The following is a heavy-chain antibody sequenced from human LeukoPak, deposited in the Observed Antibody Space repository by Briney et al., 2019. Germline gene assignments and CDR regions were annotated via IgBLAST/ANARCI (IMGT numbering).Heavy chain of an antibody. Sequence: SVKVSCKASGGTFTSYAISWVRQAPGQGLEWMGGIIPIFGTANYAQKFQGRVTITADESTSTAYTELSSLRSEDAAVYYCARVLDGLSPFDYWGQGTLVTVSS. J-gene: IGHJ4*02. CDR1: GGTFTSYA. CDR2: IIPIFGTA. D-gene: IGHD3/OR15-3a*01. CDR3: ARVLDGLSPFDY. V-gene: IGHV1-69*13.